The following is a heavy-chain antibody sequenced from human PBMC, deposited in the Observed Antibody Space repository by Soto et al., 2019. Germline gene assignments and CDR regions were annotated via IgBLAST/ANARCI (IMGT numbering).Heavy chain of an antibody. V-gene: IGHV1-18*01. Sequence: QVQLVQSGAEVKKPGASVKVSCKASGYTFTSYGISWVRQAPGQGLEWMGWISAYNGNTNYAHKLQGRVTMTTDTSTSTAYMELRSLRSDDTAVYYCASNYLYYYGSGNTNYYGMDVWGQGTTVTVSS. CDR3: ASNYLYYYGSGNTNYYGMDV. D-gene: IGHD3-10*01. J-gene: IGHJ6*02. CDR1: GYTFTSYG. CDR2: ISAYNGNT.